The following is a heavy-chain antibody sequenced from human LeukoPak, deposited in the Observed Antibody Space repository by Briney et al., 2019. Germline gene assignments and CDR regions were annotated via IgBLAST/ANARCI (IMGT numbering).Heavy chain of an antibody. V-gene: IGHV4-34*01. CDR2: INHSGST. CDR1: GGSFSGYY. Sequence: SETLSLTCAVYGGSFSGYYWSWIRQPPGKGLEWIGEINHSGSTNYNPSLKSRVTISVDTSKNQFSLKLSSVTAADTAVYYCARENRSGWYGNAFDIWGQGTVVTVSS. D-gene: IGHD6-19*01. CDR3: ARENRSGWYGNAFDI. J-gene: IGHJ3*02.